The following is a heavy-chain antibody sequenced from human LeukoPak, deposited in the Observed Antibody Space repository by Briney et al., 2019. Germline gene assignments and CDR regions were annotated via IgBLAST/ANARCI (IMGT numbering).Heavy chain of an antibody. Sequence: GGSLRLSCAASGFTVSSNYMSWVRQAPGKGLEWVSVIYSGGSTYYVDSVKGRFTISRDNSKNTLYLQMNSLRAEDTAEYYCAKARPGLVVPFMDVWGKGTTVTVSS. CDR2: IYSGGST. D-gene: IGHD2-2*01. V-gene: IGHV3-66*01. CDR1: GFTVSSNY. J-gene: IGHJ6*03. CDR3: AKARPGLVVPFMDV.